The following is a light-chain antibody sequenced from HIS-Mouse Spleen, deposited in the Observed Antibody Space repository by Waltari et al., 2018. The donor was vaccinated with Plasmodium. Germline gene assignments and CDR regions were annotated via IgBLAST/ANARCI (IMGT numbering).Light chain of an antibody. V-gene: IGLV3-21*02. Sequence: SYVLTQPPSVSVAPGPTARITCGGNNLGSKSVQWYQQKPGQAPVLVVHDDSDRPSGIPERFSGSNSGNTTTLTISRVEAGDEADYYCQVWDSSSDHYVFGTGTKVTVL. CDR3: QVWDSSSDHYV. CDR2: DDS. CDR1: NLGSKS. J-gene: IGLJ1*01.